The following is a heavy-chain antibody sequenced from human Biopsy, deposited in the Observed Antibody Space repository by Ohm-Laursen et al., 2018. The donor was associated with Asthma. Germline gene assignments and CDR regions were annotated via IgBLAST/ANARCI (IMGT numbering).Heavy chain of an antibody. V-gene: IGHV4-59*07. D-gene: IGHD2-15*01. J-gene: IGHJ4*02. CDR1: GVSINSYH. CDR2: IHYSGST. CDR3: AGFCSGGNCPDH. Sequence: SDTLSLTCTVSGVSINSYHWTWVRQPPGKGLEWIGNIHYSGSTHSSPSLKRRLTLSLDTAKSQISLRLSSVIAADTAVYCCAGFCSGGNCPDHWGQGALVTVSS.